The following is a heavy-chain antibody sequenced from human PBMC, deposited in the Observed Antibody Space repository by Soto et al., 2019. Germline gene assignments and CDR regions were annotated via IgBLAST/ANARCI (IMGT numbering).Heavy chain of an antibody. Sequence: EVQLVESGGGLVQPGGSLRLSCAASGFTFSSYSMNWVRQAPGKGLEWVSYISSSSSTIYYADSVKGRFTISRDNAKNSLYLQMNSLRDEDTAVYYSALGGGYSYGYRSNGMDVWGQGTTVTVSS. CDR1: GFTFSSYS. V-gene: IGHV3-48*02. J-gene: IGHJ6*02. D-gene: IGHD5-18*01. CDR2: ISSSSSTI. CDR3: ALGGGYSYGYRSNGMDV.